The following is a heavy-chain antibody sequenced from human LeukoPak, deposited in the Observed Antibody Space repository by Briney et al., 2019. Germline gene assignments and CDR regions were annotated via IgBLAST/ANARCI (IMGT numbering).Heavy chain of an antibody. V-gene: IGHV3-30*02. CDR2: IRCDGTNK. Sequence: GGSLRLSCAASGFTFSSYGMHWVRQAPGKGLEWVTFIRCDGTNKYYADSVKGRFTISRDNSKNTLYLQMNSLRAEDTAVYYCAKVLYDFWSGYSSPFDCWGQGTLVTVSS. CDR3: AKVLYDFWSGYSSPFDC. CDR1: GFTFSSYG. D-gene: IGHD3-3*01. J-gene: IGHJ4*02.